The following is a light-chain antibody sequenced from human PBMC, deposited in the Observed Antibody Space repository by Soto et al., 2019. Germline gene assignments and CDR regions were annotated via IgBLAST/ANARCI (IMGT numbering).Light chain of an antibody. CDR1: QSVGSN. CDR3: EQYDKSIT. CDR2: GTS. V-gene: IGKV3-20*01. Sequence: EILLTQSPATLSLSPGERATLSWRASQSVGSNFAWYQQKPGQAPRLLIYGTSSRATGIPDRLSGSGSGTDFTLTINRMEPEDFAVYYCEQYDKSITFGGGTKVDIK. J-gene: IGKJ4*01.